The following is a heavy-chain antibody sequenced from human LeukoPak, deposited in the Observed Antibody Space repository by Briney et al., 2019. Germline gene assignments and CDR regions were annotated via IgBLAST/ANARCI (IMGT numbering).Heavy chain of an antibody. D-gene: IGHD2-2*01. V-gene: IGHV4-59*01. CDR3: ARMGHIVVVPAAHFDY. CDR2: IYYSGST. J-gene: IGHJ4*02. Sequence: TXXVXGXSISXXXWSWXXQPXGXXXXXXGYIYYSGSTNYNPSLKSRVTISVDTSKNQFSLKLSSVTAADTAVYYCARMGHIVVVPAAHFDYWGQGTLVTVSS. CDR1: GXSISXXX.